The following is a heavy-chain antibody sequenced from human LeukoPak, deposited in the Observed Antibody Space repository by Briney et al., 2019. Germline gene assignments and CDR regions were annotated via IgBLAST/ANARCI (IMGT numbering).Heavy chain of an antibody. D-gene: IGHD6-19*01. CDR3: AREGDSAGWYRPAFRLIEY. V-gene: IGHV1-18*01. J-gene: IGHJ4*02. CDR2: ISGYNAET. Sequence: ASVKVSCKTSGYTFTSSGLYWVRQAPGQGLEWMGWISGYNAETNYARKFQGRVTMTTDTSTTTAYMELTSLTSDDTALYYCAREGDSAGWYRPAFRLIEYWGQGTMVTVSS. CDR1: GYTFTSSG.